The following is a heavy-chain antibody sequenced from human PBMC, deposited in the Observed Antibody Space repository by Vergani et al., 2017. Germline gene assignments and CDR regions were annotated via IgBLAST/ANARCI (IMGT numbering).Heavy chain of an antibody. CDR2: ISHSGST. J-gene: IGHJ6*02. CDR3: ARHPGSGWYAGYYYYYYGMDV. V-gene: IGHV4-34*01. Sequence: QVHLQQWGAGLLKPSETLSLTCAVYGGSFSGYYWSWISQPPGKGLEWIGEISHSGSTNYNPSLKSRVTISLDTSKNQFSLRLSSVTAADTAMYYCARHPGSGWYAGYYYYYYGMDVWGQGTTVTVSS. D-gene: IGHD6-19*01. CDR1: GGSFSGYY.